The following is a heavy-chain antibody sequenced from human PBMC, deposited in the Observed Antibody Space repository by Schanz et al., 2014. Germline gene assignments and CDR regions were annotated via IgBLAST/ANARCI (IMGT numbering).Heavy chain of an antibody. V-gene: IGHV3-30*18. CDR2: VSSDGNND. J-gene: IGHJ4*02. D-gene: IGHD3-10*01. Sequence: VQLLESGGGVVQPGRSLRLSCAASGFTFSTHAMHWVRQAPGKGLEWVALVSSDGNNDYYTDSVKGRFTISRDNSKNTVHLQMNSLRPEDTAVYYCAKYRGYYRVSGSYRELEYWGQGTLVTVSS. CDR3: AKYRGYYRVSGSYRELEY. CDR1: GFTFSTHA.